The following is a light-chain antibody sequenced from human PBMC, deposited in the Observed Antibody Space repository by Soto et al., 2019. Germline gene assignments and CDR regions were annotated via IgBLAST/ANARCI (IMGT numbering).Light chain of an antibody. CDR1: QSVSSN. J-gene: IGKJ4*01. Sequence: EIMMTQSPATLSVSPGERATLSCRASQSVSSNLAWYQQKPGQAPRLLIYETSTRATGVPARFSGSGSGTEFTLTISSLQSEDFAFYYCLQYNNWPLTFGGGTKVEIK. CDR3: LQYNNWPLT. V-gene: IGKV3-15*01. CDR2: ETS.